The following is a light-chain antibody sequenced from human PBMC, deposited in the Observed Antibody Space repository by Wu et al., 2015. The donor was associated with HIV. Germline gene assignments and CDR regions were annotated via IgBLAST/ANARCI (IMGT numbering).Light chain of an antibody. CDR1: QSVSSTY. V-gene: IGKV3-20*01. CDR2: GAS. CDR3: QQYGSSPGT. J-gene: IGKJ1*01. Sequence: IVLTQSPGTLSLSPGERATLSCRASQSVSSTYLAWYQQKPGQAPRLLIYGASTRATGIPENFSGSGSGTDFTLTISRLGPEDFAVYYCQQYGSSPGTFGQGTKVEIK.